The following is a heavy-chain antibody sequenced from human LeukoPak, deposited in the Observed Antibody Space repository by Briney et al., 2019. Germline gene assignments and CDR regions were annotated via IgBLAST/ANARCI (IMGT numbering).Heavy chain of an antibody. CDR3: ARAGGVWLEFDY. V-gene: IGHV4-31*03. Sequence: TLSLTCTVSGVSISSGGYYWSWIRQHPGKGLEWIGYIFYSGSTYYNPSLKSRVTISVDTSKNQFSLKLSSVTAEDTAAYYCARAGGVWLEFDYWGQGTLVTVSS. D-gene: IGHD2-8*02. J-gene: IGHJ4*02. CDR1: GVSISSGGYY. CDR2: IFYSGST.